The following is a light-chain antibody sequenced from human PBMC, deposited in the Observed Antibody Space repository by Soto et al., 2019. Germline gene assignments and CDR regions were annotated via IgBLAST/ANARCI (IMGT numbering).Light chain of an antibody. CDR1: QSVTSRN. CDR2: GAS. Sequence: EIVLTQSPGTLPFSPGERATLSCRASQSVTSRNLAWYQQKPGQAPRLLISGASIRATGIPDRFSGSGSGTDFTLTITRLEPEDFAVYYCQQYGSSITFGQGTRLEIK. CDR3: QQYGSSIT. V-gene: IGKV3-20*01. J-gene: IGKJ5*01.